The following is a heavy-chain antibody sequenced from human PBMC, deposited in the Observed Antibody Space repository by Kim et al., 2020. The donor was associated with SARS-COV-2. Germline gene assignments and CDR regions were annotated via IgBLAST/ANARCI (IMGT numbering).Heavy chain of an antibody. J-gene: IGHJ4*02. D-gene: IGHD3-22*01. Sequence: AQKFQGGATMTRDTSTSTVYMELSSLRSEDTAVYYCARGHYDSTGYPFEHWGQGTLVTVSS. CDR3: ARGHYDSTGYPFEH. V-gene: IGHV1-46*01.